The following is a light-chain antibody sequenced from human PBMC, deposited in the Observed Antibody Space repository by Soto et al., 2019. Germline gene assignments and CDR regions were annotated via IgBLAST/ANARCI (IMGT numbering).Light chain of an antibody. CDR3: SSYTSSGTWV. CDR1: SSDVGGYNH. V-gene: IGLV2-14*01. CDR2: EVS. Sequence: QSALTQPASVSGSPGQSITISCTGTSSDVGGYNHVSWYQQHPGKAPKVIIYEVSNRPSGISNRFSGSKSGNTASLTISGLQDEDEDDYYCSSYTSSGTWVFGGGAKLTVL. J-gene: IGLJ2*01.